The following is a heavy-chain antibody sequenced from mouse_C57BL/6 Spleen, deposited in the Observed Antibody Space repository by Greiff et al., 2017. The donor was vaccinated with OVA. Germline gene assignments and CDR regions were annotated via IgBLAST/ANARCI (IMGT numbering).Heavy chain of an antibody. CDR2: INPNNGGT. CDR1: GYTFTDYN. CDR3: ARSGGSLYYGSSSYYFDY. J-gene: IGHJ2*01. Sequence: VQLKQSGPELVKPGASVKIPCKASGYTFTDYNMDWVKQSHGKSLEWIGDINPNNGGTIYNQKFKGKATLTVDKSSSTAYMELRSLTSEDTAVYYCARSGGSLYYGSSSYYFDYWGQGTTLTVSS. V-gene: IGHV1-18*01. D-gene: IGHD1-1*01.